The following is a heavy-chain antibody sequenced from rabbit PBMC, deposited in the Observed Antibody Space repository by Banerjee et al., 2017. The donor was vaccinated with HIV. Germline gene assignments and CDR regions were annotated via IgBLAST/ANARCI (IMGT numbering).Heavy chain of an antibody. V-gene: IGHV1S40*01. D-gene: IGHD6-1*01. J-gene: IGHJ2*01. CDR3: ARHYYAYALFGGAYGTGAFDP. CDR2: IYACSSGST. Sequence: QSLEESGGGLVKPEGSPTLTCTASGFDLSDYYMCWVRQAPGKGLEWIACIYACSSGSTYYASWAKGRFTISKSSSTTVTLQMTSLTAADAATYFCARHYYAYALFGGAYGTGAFDPWGPGTLVTVS. CDR1: GFDLSDYY.